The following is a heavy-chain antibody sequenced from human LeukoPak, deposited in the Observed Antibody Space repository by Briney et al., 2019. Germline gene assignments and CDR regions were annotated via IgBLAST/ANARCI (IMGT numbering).Heavy chain of an antibody. D-gene: IGHD3-22*01. Sequence: GGSLRLSCAASGFAFDDYAMHWVRQAPGKGLEWVSGISWNSGSIGYADSVKGRFTISRDNAKNSLYLQMNSLRAEDTALYYCAKADSPYDSSGYFSLWGQGTLVTVSS. J-gene: IGHJ4*02. CDR1: GFAFDDYA. V-gene: IGHV3-9*01. CDR3: AKADSPYDSSGYFSL. CDR2: ISWNSGSI.